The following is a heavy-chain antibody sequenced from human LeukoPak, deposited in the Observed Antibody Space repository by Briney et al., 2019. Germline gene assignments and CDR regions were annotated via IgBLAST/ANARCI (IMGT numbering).Heavy chain of an antibody. V-gene: IGHV3-48*04. CDR3: ARSNGLRYFDR. CDR1: GFTFSSYS. J-gene: IGHJ4*02. CDR2: FGSTGTI. Sequence: GGSLRLSCAASGFTFSSYSMNWIRQAPGKGLEWVAYFGSTGTIHYADSMRGRFTISRDNAEMSLFLQMNSLRVDDTAVYYCARSNGLRYFDRWGQGTLVTVSS. D-gene: IGHD4-11*01.